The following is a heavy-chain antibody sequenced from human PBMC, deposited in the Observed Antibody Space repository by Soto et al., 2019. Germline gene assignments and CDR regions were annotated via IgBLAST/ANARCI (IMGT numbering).Heavy chain of an antibody. Sequence: GGSLRLSCAASGFTFSSYGMHWVRQAPGKGLEWVAVISYDGSNKYYADSVKGRFTISRDNSKNTLYLQMNSLRAEDTAVYYCAKDIWGYYGSGSPFGYQGYGMDVWGQGTTVTVSS. J-gene: IGHJ6*02. V-gene: IGHV3-30*18. D-gene: IGHD3-10*01. CDR3: AKDIWGYYGSGSPFGYQGYGMDV. CDR2: ISYDGSNK. CDR1: GFTFSSYG.